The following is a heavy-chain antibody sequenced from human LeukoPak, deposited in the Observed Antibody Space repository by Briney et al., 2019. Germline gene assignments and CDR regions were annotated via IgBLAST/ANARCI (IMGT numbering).Heavy chain of an antibody. CDR2: ISSSGSTI. J-gene: IGHJ4*02. CDR3: ARGVYDSTGYYQY. D-gene: IGHD3-22*01. CDR1: GFTFSSYE. Sequence: GGSLRLSCAASGFTFSSYEMNWVRQAPGKGLEWVSYISSSGSTIYYADSVKGRFTISRDNGKSSLYLQMNSLRAEDTAVYYCARGVYDSTGYYQYWGQGTLVTVSS. V-gene: IGHV3-48*03.